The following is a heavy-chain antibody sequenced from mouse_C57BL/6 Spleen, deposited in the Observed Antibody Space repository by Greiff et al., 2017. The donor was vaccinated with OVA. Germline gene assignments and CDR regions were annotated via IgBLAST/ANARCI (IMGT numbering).Heavy chain of an antibody. CDR3: ARDIYYGYGEGY. CDR2: ILPGSGST. D-gene: IGHD2-2*01. V-gene: IGHV1-9*01. CDR1: GYTFTGSW. Sequence: VQLQQSGAELMQPGASVKLSCTATGYTFTGSWIAWVKQRPGHGLEWIGEILPGSGSTNYTEKFKGKATFTADTSSNTAYMQLNSLPTEDSAIYYCARDIYYGYGEGYWGQGTTLTVSS. J-gene: IGHJ2*01.